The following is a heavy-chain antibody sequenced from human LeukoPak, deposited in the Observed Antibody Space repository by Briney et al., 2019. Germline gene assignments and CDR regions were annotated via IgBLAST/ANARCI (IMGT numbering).Heavy chain of an antibody. V-gene: IGHV4-59*01. J-gene: IGHJ6*03. Sequence: SETLSLTCAVYGGSFSGYYWSWIRQPPGKGLEWIGYIYYSGSTNYNPSLKSRVTISVDTSKNQFSLKLSSVTAADTAVYYCARGYYYGSVYKRDYYYYMDVWGKGTTVTVSS. CDR3: ARGYYYGSVYKRDYYYYMDV. D-gene: IGHD3-10*01. CDR1: GGSFSGYY. CDR2: IYYSGST.